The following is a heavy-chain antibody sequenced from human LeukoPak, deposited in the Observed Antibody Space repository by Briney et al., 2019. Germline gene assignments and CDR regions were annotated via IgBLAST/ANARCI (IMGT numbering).Heavy chain of an antibody. Sequence: GGSLRLSCAASGFTFSSYAMSWVRQAPGKGLEWVPAISGSGGSTYYADSVKGRFTISRENAKNSLYLQMNSLRAGDTAVYYCARAAYSSTWYSRYFDLWGRGTLVTVSS. CDR3: ARAAYSSTWYSRYFDL. CDR2: ISGSGGST. V-gene: IGHV3-23*01. CDR1: GFTFSSYA. J-gene: IGHJ2*01. D-gene: IGHD6-13*01.